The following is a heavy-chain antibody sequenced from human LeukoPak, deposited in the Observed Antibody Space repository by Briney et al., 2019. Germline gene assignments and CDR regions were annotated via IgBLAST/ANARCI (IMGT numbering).Heavy chain of an antibody. V-gene: IGHV1-69*13. J-gene: IGHJ6*02. CDR1: GGTFSSYA. Sequence: GASVKVSCKASGGTFSSYAISWVRQAPGQGLEWMGGIIPIFGTANYAQKFQGRVTITADESTSTAYMELSSLRSEDTAVYYCARARSGSGSTYGMDVWGQGATVTVSS. D-gene: IGHD3-10*01. CDR2: IIPIFGTA. CDR3: ARARSGSGSTYGMDV.